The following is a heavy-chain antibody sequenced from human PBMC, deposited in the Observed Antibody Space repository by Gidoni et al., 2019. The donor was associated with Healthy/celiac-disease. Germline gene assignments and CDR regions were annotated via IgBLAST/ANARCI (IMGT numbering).Heavy chain of an antibody. J-gene: IGHJ4*02. D-gene: IGHD6-19*01. V-gene: IGHV1-69*01. CDR3: AREQAVAGVLEDY. Sequence: QVQLVQSGAEVKKPGSSVKVSCKASGGPFSSYSISWVRQSPGQGLEWMGGIIPIFGTANYAQKCQGKITITADESTSTAYMELSSLRSEDTAVYYCAREQAVAGVLEDYWGQGTLVTVSS. CDR1: GGPFSSYS. CDR2: IIPIFGTA.